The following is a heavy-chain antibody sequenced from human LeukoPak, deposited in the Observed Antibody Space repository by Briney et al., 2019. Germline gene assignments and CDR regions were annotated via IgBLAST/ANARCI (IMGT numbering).Heavy chain of an antibody. V-gene: IGHV1-69-2*01. D-gene: IGHD5-12*01. J-gene: IGHJ4*02. Sequence: ASVKISCKVSGYTFTAYYMHWVHQAPGKGLEWMGLVDPEEGETIYAEKFQGRVTITADTSTDIAYMELSSLRSEDTAVYYCATDSKIVATIARSVTTGGYWGQGTLVTVSS. CDR1: GYTFTAYY. CDR3: ATDSKIVATIARSVTTGGY. CDR2: VDPEEGET.